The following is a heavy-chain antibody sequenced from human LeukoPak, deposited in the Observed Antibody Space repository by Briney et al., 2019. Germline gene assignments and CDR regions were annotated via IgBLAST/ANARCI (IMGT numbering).Heavy chain of an antibody. CDR2: IYYSGST. CDR3: ARGAVYSYDSSGYLDY. Sequence: SETLSLTCTVSGGSISSGGYYWSWIRQHPGKGLEWIGYIYYSGSTYYNPSLKSRVSISVDTSENQFSLKLSSVTAADTAVYYCARGAVYSYDSSGYLDYWGQGTLVTVSS. CDR1: GGSISSGGYY. D-gene: IGHD3-22*01. V-gene: IGHV4-31*03. J-gene: IGHJ4*02.